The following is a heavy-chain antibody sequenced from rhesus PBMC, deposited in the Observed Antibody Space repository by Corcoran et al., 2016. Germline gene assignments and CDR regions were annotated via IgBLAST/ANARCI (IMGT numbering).Heavy chain of an antibody. CDR1: GYSISSGYG. J-gene: IGHJ2*01. Sequence: QVQLQESGPGLVKPSETLSLTCAVSGYSISSGYGWSWIRQPPEKGLEWIGYIGGKSGSTNYHPSLKRRVTISKDTSKNQVSLKLSSVTAADTAVYYCARVYYYSGSYYYAWYFDLWGPGTPITISS. CDR3: ARVYYYSGSYYYAWYFDL. D-gene: IGHD3-16*01. V-gene: IGHV4-127*01. CDR2: IGGKSGST.